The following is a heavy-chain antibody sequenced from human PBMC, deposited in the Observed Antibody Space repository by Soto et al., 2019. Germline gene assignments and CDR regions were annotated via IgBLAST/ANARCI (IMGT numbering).Heavy chain of an antibody. D-gene: IGHD3-16*02. CDR2: ISGSGGST. CDR3: AKEVMITFGGVIAADY. V-gene: IGHV3-23*01. CDR1: GFTFSSYA. Sequence: EVQLLESGGGLVQPGGSLRLSCAASGFTFSSYAMSWVRQAPGKGLEWVSAISGSGGSTYYADSVKGRFTISRDNSKNTLYLQMNSLRAEDTAVYYCAKEVMITFGGVIAADYWGQGTLVTVSS. J-gene: IGHJ4*02.